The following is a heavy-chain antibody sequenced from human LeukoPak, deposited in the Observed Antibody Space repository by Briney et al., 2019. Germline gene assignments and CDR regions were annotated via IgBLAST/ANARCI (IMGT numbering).Heavy chain of an antibody. CDR2: IYYSGST. CDR1: GGSIRISNYY. CDR3: VRHRIPYGDGVDS. J-gene: IGHJ4*02. V-gene: IGHV4-39*07. D-gene: IGHD4-17*01. Sequence: SETLSLTCTVSGGSIRISNYYWGLIRQPPGKGLEWIGSIYYSGSTSYNPSLKSRVTISVDTSKNQFSLKASSVTAADTAVYYCVRHRIPYGDGVDSWGQGTLVTVSS.